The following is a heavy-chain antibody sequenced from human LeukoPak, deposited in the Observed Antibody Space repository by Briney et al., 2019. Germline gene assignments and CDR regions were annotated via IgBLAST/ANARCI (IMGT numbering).Heavy chain of an antibody. CDR1: GNSISSGDNY. CDR2: IYTSGST. Sequence: SETLSLTCTVSGNSISSGDNYWRWIRQPAGKGLEWIGRIYTSGSTNYNPSLKSRVTISVDTSKNQFSLKLSSVTAADTAVYYCARVFEGYSYGYVDYWGQGTLVTVSS. J-gene: IGHJ4*02. V-gene: IGHV4-61*02. D-gene: IGHD5-18*01. CDR3: ARVFEGYSYGYVDY.